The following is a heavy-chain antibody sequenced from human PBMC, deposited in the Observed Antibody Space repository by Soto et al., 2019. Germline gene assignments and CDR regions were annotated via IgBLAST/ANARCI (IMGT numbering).Heavy chain of an antibody. J-gene: IGHJ4*02. CDR1: GFTFSSYG. CDR2: IWYDGSNK. V-gene: IGHV3-33*01. CDR3: ARDPTVTTPGY. Sequence: SGGSLRLSCAASGFTFSSYGMHWVRQAPGKGLEWVAVIWYDGSNKYYADSVKGRFTISRDNSKNTLYLQMNSLRAEDTAVYYCARDPTVTTPGYWGQGTLVTVSS. D-gene: IGHD4-4*01.